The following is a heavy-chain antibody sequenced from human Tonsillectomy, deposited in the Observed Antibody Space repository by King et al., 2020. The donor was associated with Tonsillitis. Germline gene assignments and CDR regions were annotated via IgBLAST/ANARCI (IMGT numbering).Heavy chain of an antibody. V-gene: IGHV4-39*01. D-gene: IGHD6-13*01. Sequence: LQLQESGPGLVKPSETLSLTCTVSGGSISSSSYYWGWIRQPPGKGLEWIGSIYYSGSTHYNPSLKSRVTISVDTSKNQFSLKLSSVTAADTAVYYCARQCGLRQQLVRNNYWGQGTLVTVSS. CDR1: GGSISSSSYY. CDR3: ARQCGLRQQLVRNNY. J-gene: IGHJ4*02. CDR2: IYYSGST.